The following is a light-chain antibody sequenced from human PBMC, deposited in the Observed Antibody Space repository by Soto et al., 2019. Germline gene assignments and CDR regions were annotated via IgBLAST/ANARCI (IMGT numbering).Light chain of an antibody. CDR2: DAS. CDR3: QRRSNWPPMYT. CDR1: QSVSSY. Sequence: EIVLTQSPATLSLSPRERATLSCRASQSVSSYLDWYQQKPGQAPRLLIYDASNRATGIPARFSGSGSGTDFTLTISSLEPEYFAVYYCQRRSNWPPMYTFGQGTKLEIK. V-gene: IGKV3-11*01. J-gene: IGKJ2*01.